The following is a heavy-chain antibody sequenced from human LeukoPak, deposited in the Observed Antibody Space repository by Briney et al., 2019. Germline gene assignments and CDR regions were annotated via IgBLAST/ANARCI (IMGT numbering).Heavy chain of an antibody. V-gene: IGHV4-59*01. Sequence: DPSETLSLTCTVSDGSMSPYYWSWIRQSPGRGLEWIAYIFYNGNTKYNPSLRSRVTISIDTSGNQFSLNLNSVTAADTAVYYCARGGYYCLDVWGKGTTVTVSS. CDR3: ARGGYYCLDV. CDR2: IFYNGNT. J-gene: IGHJ6*03. CDR1: DGSMSPYY.